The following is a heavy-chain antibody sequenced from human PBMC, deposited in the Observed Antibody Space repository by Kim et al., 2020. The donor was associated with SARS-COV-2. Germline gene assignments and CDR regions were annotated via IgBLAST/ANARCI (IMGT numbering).Heavy chain of an antibody. CDR1: GFTFSSYG. D-gene: IGHD3-9*01. J-gene: IGHJ4*02. CDR3: AKEYYDILTGYCNYFDY. CDR2: ISYDGSKK. Sequence: GGSLRLSCAASGFTFSSYGMHWVRQAPGKGLEWVAVISYDGSKKYYADSVKGRFTISRGNSKNTLYLQMNSLRAEDTAVYYCAKEYYDILTGYCNYFDYWGQGTLVTVSS. V-gene: IGHV3-30*18.